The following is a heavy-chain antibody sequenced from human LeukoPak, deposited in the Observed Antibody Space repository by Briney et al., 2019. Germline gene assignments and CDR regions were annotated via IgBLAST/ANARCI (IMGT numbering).Heavy chain of an antibody. Sequence: SQTLSLTCAVSGGSISSGGYSWSWIRQPPGKGLEWIGYIYHSGSTYYNPSLKSRVTISVDRSKNQFSLKLSSVTAADTAVYYCARGLGDSDAFDTWGQGTMVTFSS. V-gene: IGHV4-30-2*01. CDR2: IYHSGST. CDR3: ARGLGDSDAFDT. CDR1: GGSISSGGYS. J-gene: IGHJ3*02. D-gene: IGHD2-21*01.